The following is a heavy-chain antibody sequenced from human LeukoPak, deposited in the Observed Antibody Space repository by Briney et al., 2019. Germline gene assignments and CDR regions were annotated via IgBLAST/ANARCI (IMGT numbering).Heavy chain of an antibody. CDR1: GFSFRAYG. J-gene: IGHJ3*02. V-gene: IGHV3-20*04. Sequence: GGSLRLSCAASGFSFRAYGMAWVRQAPGKGLEWVAGILWDGVSANYAGSVKGRFTISRDNAKNSLYLQMNSLRAEDAALYYCSRDASRLAANIPGFQPMLGLGTFDTWGQGTLVTVSS. CDR2: ILWDGVSA. D-gene: IGHD2-2*01. CDR3: SRDASRLAANIPGFQPMLGLGTFDT.